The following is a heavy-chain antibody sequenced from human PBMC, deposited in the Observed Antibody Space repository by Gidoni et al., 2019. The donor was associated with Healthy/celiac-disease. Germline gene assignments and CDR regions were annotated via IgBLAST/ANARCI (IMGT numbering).Heavy chain of an antibody. CDR1: YG. Sequence: YGMHWVSQAPGKGLEWVAVISYDGGNKYYADSVKGRFTISRDNSKNTLYLQMNSLRGEDTAVYYRATPPGTAISGFDYWGQGTLVTVSS. V-gene: IGHV3-30*03. D-gene: IGHD2-2*02. CDR2: ISYDGGNK. CDR3: ATPPGTAISGFDY. J-gene: IGHJ4*02.